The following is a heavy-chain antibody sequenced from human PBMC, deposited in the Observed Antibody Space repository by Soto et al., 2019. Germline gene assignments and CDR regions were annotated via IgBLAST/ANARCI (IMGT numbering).Heavy chain of an antibody. D-gene: IGHD1-26*01. CDR2: IIPLFGTA. CDR3: ARLIGEGYSGTYALDY. Sequence: QVQLVQSGAEVKKPGSSVKVSCKASGGTFNNYAISWVRQAPGQGLEWMGGIIPLFGTANYAQKFEGRVTITAVKPTDTAYMELSRLKSEDTAVYYCARLIGEGYSGTYALDYWGQGTLVTVSS. CDR1: GGTFNNYA. J-gene: IGHJ4*02. V-gene: IGHV1-69*06.